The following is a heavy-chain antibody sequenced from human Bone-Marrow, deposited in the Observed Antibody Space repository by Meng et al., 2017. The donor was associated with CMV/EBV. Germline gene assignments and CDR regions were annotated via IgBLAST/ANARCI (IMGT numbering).Heavy chain of an antibody. Sequence: GESLKISCAASGFTFSSYTMNWVRQAPGKGLQWVSSISGSRSAIYYADSVKGRFTISRDNAKNSLFLQMNSLRAEDTAVYYCARDSGVGYSSSGYAMDVWGQGTTVTVAS. J-gene: IGHJ6*02. D-gene: IGHD6-13*01. V-gene: IGHV3-21*01. CDR1: GFTFSSYT. CDR2: ISGSRSAI. CDR3: ARDSGVGYSSSGYAMDV.